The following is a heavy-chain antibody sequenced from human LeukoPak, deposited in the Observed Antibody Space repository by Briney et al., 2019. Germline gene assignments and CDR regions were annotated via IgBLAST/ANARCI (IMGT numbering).Heavy chain of an antibody. CDR3: ARAVVAGTDRRSDDAFDI. V-gene: IGHV5-51*01. CDR2: IYPGDSDT. D-gene: IGHD6-19*01. J-gene: IGHJ3*02. Sequence: GESLKISCKGSGYSFTSYWIGWVRRMPGKGLEWMGIIYPGDSDTRYSPSFQGQVTISADKSISTAYLQWSSLKASDTAMYYCARAVVAGTDRRSDDAFDIWGQGTMVTVSS. CDR1: GYSFTSYW.